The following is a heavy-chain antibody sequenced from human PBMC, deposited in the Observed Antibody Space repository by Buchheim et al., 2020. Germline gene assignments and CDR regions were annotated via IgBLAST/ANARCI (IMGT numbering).Heavy chain of an antibody. V-gene: IGHV4-4*02. CDR3: GDPPAAA. J-gene: IGHJ4*02. Sequence: VQLQESGPRLVKPSGTLSLTCAVSGDSISSSRWWTWVRQPPGKGLAWIGEIYHTGDTNYNASLGGRVTISIDKSRNQFSLGLTSVTDTDTAVYYCGDPPAAAWGQGTL. D-gene: IGHD2-15*01. CDR2: IYHTGDT. CDR1: GDSISSSRW.